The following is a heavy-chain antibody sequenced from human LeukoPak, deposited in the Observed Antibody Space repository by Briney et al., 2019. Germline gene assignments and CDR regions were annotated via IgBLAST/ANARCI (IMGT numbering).Heavy chain of an antibody. CDR2: INPNSGGT. D-gene: IGHD5-12*01. CDR1: GGTFSSYA. CDR3: ARIGYSGYDLDY. Sequence: ASVKVSCKASGGTFSSYAISWVRQAPGQGLEWMGWINPNSGGTNYAQKFQGWVTMTRDTSISTAYMELSRLRSDDTAVYYCARIGYSGYDLDYWGQGTLVTVSS. J-gene: IGHJ4*02. V-gene: IGHV1-2*04.